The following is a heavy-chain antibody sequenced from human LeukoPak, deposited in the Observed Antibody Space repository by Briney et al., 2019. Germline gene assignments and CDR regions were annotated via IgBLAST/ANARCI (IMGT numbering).Heavy chain of an antibody. V-gene: IGHV1-2*02. D-gene: IGHD6-13*01. Sequence: ASVKVSCKASGYTFTGYYMHWVRQAPGQGLEWMGWINPNSGGTNYAQKFRGRVTMTRDTSISTAYMELSRLRSDDTAVYYCARATGKQLVRLDYWGQGTLVTVSS. CDR1: GYTFTGYY. CDR3: ARATGKQLVRLDY. CDR2: INPNSGGT. J-gene: IGHJ4*02.